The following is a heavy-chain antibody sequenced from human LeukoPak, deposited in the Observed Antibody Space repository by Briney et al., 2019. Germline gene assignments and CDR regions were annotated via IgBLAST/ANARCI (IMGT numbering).Heavy chain of an antibody. J-gene: IGHJ4*02. CDR3: ARNEWADY. CDR2: IKQDESAK. Sequence: GGSLRLSCTASGFSFSNYWMSWVRQAPGKGLEWVASIKQDESAKYYVDSVKGRFTTSRDNAKSSLYLQMNALRGEDTAVYYCARNEWADYWGQGTLVTVSS. CDR1: GFSFSNYW. V-gene: IGHV3-7*03. D-gene: IGHD1-26*01.